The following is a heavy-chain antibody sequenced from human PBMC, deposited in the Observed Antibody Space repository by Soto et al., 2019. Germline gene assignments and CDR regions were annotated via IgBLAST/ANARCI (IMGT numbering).Heavy chain of an antibody. D-gene: IGHD1-7*01. CDR2: IYYSGST. CDR1: GGSVSSGSYY. J-gene: IGHJ5*02. V-gene: IGHV4-61*01. CDR3: ARSITGTSSWFDP. Sequence: SETLPLTCTVSGGSVSSGSYYRSWIRQPPGKGLEWIGYIYYSGSTNYNPSLKSRVTISVDTSKNQFSLKLSSVTAADTAVYYCARSITGTSSWFDPWGQGTLVTVSS.